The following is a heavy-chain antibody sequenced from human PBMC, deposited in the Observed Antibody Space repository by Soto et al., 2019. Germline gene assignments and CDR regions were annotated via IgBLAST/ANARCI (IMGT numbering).Heavy chain of an antibody. Sequence: VGSLRLSCAASGFTFSSYAMSWVRQAPGKGLEWVSAISGSGGSTYYADSVKGRFTISRDHSKNTLYLQMNSMRAEDTAVSYCAKAPHLRPNVLLTLGVLAFGGKGTL. J-gene: IGHJ4*02. V-gene: IGHV3-23*01. CDR3: AKAPHLRPNVLLTLGVLAF. CDR1: GFTFSSYA. D-gene: IGHD2-8*01. CDR2: ISGSGGST.